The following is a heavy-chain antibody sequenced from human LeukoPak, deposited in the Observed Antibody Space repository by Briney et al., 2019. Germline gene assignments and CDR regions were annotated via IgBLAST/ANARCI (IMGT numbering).Heavy chain of an antibody. J-gene: IGHJ4*02. CDR3: ARRRYNWNAIDY. D-gene: IGHD1-20*01. V-gene: IGHV3-11*01. CDR2: ISSSGNII. Sequence: GGSLRLSCAASGFTFSDYYMSWIRQAPGKGLEWVSYISSSGNIIYYADSVKGRFTISRDNAKNSLYLQMNSLRAEDTAVYYCARRRYNWNAIDYWGQGTLVTVSS. CDR1: GFTFSDYY.